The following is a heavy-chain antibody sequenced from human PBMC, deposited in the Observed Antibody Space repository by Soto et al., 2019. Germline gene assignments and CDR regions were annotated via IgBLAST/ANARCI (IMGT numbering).Heavy chain of an antibody. J-gene: IGHJ2*01. V-gene: IGHV4-4*07. CDR2: IYTSGST. Sequence: PSQTLSLTCSVSGVSISSYYWSWIRQPAGKGLEWIGCIYTSGSTNYSPSLKSRVTMSVDTPKNQVSLRLRSVTAADTAVYFCARDSELIGRSYWYFDLWGRGTLVTVSS. CDR1: GVSISSYY. CDR3: ARDSELIGRSYWYFDL. D-gene: IGHD3-10*01.